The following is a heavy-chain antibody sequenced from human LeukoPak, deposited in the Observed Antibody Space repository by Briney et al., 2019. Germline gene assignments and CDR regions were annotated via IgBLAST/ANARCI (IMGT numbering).Heavy chain of an antibody. CDR3: ARPLYCSSTSCHDY. CDR1: GFTFSSYW. Sequence: PGGSPRLSCAASGFTFSSYWMSWVRQAPGKGLEWVANIKQDGSEKYYVDSVKGRFTISRDNAKNSLYLQMNSLRAEDTAVYYCARPLYCSSTSCHDYWGQGTLVTVSS. J-gene: IGHJ4*02. D-gene: IGHD2-2*01. V-gene: IGHV3-7*01. CDR2: IKQDGSEK.